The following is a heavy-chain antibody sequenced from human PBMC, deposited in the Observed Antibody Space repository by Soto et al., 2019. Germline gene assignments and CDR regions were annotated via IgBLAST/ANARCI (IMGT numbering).Heavy chain of an antibody. CDR2: FDPEDGET. D-gene: IGHD2-21*02. CDR1: GYTLTELS. V-gene: IGHV1-24*01. J-gene: IGHJ6*02. CDR3: AKIGGDYPSYYYYGMDV. Sequence: ASVKVSCKVSGYTLTELSMHWVRQAPGKGLEWMGGFDPEDGETIYAQKFQGRVTMTEDTSTDTAYMELSSLRSEDTAVYYCAKIGGDYPSYYYYGMDVWGQGTTVTVSS.